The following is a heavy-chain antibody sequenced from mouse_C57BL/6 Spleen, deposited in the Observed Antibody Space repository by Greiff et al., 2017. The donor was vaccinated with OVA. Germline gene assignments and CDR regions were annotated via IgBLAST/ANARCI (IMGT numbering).Heavy chain of an antibody. V-gene: IGHV1-69*01. D-gene: IGHD1-3*01. CDR2: IDPSDSYT. J-gene: IGHJ4*01. CDR3: ARMESSLDAMDY. CDR1: GYTFTSYW. Sequence: QVQLQQPGAELVMPGASVKLSCKASGYTFTSYWMHWVKQRPGQGLEWIGEIDPSDSYTNYNQKFKGKSTLTVDKSSSTAYMQLSSLTSEDSAVYYCARMESSLDAMDYWGQGTLVTVSS.